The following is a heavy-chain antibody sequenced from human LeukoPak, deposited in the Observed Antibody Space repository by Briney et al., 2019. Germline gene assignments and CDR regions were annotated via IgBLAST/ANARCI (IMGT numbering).Heavy chain of an antibody. CDR2: VSGYNGNT. V-gene: IGHV1-18*01. CDR3: ARRGSWGEPRPFDY. D-gene: IGHD3-16*01. CDR1: GYTFTSHG. J-gene: IGHJ4*02. Sequence: GASVKVSCKTSGYTFTSHGINWLRQAPGQGLEWMGWVSGYNGNTDYAQKFQGRVTMTTDRSTNTVYMELRSLRSDDTAVYYCARRGSWGEPRPFDYWGQGSLVTVSS.